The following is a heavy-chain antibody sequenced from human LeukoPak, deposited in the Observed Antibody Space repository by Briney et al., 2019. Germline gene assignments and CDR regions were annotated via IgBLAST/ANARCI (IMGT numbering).Heavy chain of an antibody. D-gene: IGHD3-3*01. J-gene: IGHJ4*02. V-gene: IGHV3-21*01. Sequence: GGSLRLSCAASGFTFSSYSMNWVRQAPGKGPEWVSSISSSSSYIYYADSVKGRFTISRDNAKNSLYLQMNSLRAEDTAVYYCARDSSSAIFGVVIHYWGQGTLVTVSS. CDR1: GFTFSSYS. CDR2: ISSSSSYI. CDR3: ARDSSSAIFGVVIHY.